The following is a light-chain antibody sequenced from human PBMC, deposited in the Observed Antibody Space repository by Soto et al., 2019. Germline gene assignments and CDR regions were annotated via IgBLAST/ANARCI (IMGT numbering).Light chain of an antibody. J-gene: IGKJ1*01. CDR2: AAS. CDR1: QSINSW. V-gene: IGKV1-5*03. Sequence: DIQMTQSPSIMSASVGDRITITCRASQSINSWLAWYQQKPGKAPNLLIYAASTLETGVPSRFSGSASGTEFTLTISSLQPDDFATYYCQQYDTYPWTFGQGTNVEIK. CDR3: QQYDTYPWT.